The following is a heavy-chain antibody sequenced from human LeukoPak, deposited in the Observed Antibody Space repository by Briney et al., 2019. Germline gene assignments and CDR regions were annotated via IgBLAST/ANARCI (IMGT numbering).Heavy chain of an antibody. J-gene: IGHJ4*02. V-gene: IGHV4-39*01. D-gene: IGHD5-18*01. CDR2: IYYSGST. Sequence: SETLSLTCTVSGGSISSSSYYWGWIRQPPGKGLEWIGSIYYSGSTYYNPSLKSRVTISVDTSKNQFSLKLSSVTAADTSLYYCAGGYSRFVFDYWGQGTLVTVSS. CDR3: AGGYSRFVFDY. CDR1: GGSISSSSYY.